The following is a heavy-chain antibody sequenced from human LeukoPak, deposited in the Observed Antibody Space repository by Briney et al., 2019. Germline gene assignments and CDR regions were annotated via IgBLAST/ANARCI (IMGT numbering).Heavy chain of an antibody. CDR3: ARHRSWLRLFDY. Sequence: SGTLSLTCTVSGGSISSYYWSWVRQPPGKGLEWIGYIYYSGSTNYNPSLTSRVTISVDTSKNQFSLKLSSVTAADTAVYYCARHRSWLRLFDYWGQGTLVTVSS. CDR1: GGSISSYY. V-gene: IGHV4-59*08. CDR2: IYYSGST. D-gene: IGHD5-12*01. J-gene: IGHJ4*02.